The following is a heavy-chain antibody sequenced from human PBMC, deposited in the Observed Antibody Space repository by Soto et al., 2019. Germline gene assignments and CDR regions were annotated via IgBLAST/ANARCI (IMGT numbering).Heavy chain of an antibody. J-gene: IGHJ4*02. Sequence: QVQLVQSGAEVKKPGASVKVSCKASGYTFTNFGISWVRQAPGQGLEWMGWISAYNGNTNYAQNFQGRVTMTTDTPKRTAYKAHGRPRSDDTRVNYRARGGTPIDYWGQGTLVTVSS. CDR2: ISAYNGNT. CDR1: GYTFTNFG. CDR3: ARGGTPIDY. V-gene: IGHV1-18*01. D-gene: IGHD1-26*01.